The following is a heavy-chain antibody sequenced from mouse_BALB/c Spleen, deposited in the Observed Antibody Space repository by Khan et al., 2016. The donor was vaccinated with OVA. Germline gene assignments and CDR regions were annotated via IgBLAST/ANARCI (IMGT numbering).Heavy chain of an antibody. CDR1: GYTFTTAG. Sequence: QIQLVQSGPELKKPGETVRISCKASGYTFTTAGIQWVQKMPGKGLKWIGWINTHSGVPKYAEDFKGRFAFSLEISVNTAYLQITNLKYVDTATYVCAAGGAAEYRNDGGAMEYWGQGTSVTVSS. V-gene: IGHV9-4*02. CDR3: AAGGAAEYRNDGGAMEY. CDR2: INTHSGVP. D-gene: IGHD2-12*01. J-gene: IGHJ4*01.